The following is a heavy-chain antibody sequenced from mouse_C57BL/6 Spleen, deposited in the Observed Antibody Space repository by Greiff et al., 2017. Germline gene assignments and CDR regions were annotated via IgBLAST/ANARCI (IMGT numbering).Heavy chain of an antibody. V-gene: IGHV1-69*01. CDR3: ARLITTVVEEAWFAY. J-gene: IGHJ3*01. Sequence: QVQLQQPGAELVMPGASVKLSCKASGYTFTSYWMHWVKQRPGQGLEWIGEIDPSASYTNYNQKFKGKSTLTVDKSSSTAYMQLSSLTSEDSAVYYCARLITTVVEEAWFAYWGQGTLVTVSA. CDR1: GYTFTSYW. D-gene: IGHD1-1*01. CDR2: IDPSASYT.